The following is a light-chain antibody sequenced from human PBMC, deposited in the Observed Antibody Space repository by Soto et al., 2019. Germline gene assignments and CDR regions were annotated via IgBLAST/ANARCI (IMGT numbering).Light chain of an antibody. V-gene: IGKV1-5*03. Sequence: DFQKTRTPSTLSTAEGYRVTITCQASQSISSWFAWYQQKPGKAPKLLIYKASSLESGVPSRFSGSGSGTEFALSFSSLQSDDFATYFFQQYDSEWRHTFGGGTKVDIK. CDR2: KAS. J-gene: IGKJ4*01. CDR1: QSISSW. CDR3: QQYDSEWRHT.